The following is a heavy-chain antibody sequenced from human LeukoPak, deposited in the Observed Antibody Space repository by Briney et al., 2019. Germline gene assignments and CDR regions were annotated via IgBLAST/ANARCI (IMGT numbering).Heavy chain of an antibody. CDR1: GDSVSSNSAA. D-gene: IGHD3-22*01. CDR2: TYYRSKWYN. J-gene: IGHJ4*02. V-gene: IGHV6-1*01. CDR3: ASSHSYDSSGYYLYYFDY. Sequence: SQTLSLTCAISGDSVSSNSAAWNWIRQSPSRGLEWLGRTYYRSKWYNDYAVSVKSRITINPDTSKNQFSLQLNSVTPEDTAVYYCASSHSYDSSGYYLYYFDYWGQGTLVTVSS.